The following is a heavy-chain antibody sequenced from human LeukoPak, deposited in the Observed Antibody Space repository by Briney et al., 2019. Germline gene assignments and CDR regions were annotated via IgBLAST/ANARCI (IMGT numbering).Heavy chain of an antibody. Sequence: GGSLRLSCAASGFTFSSYAMSRVRQAPGKGLEWVSAISGSGGSTYYADFVKGRFTISRDNSKNTLYLQMNSLRAEDTAVYYCAKPTVPGWSWFDPWGQGTLVTVSS. CDR3: AKPTVPGWSWFDP. D-gene: IGHD6-19*01. CDR1: GFTFSSYA. V-gene: IGHV3-23*01. CDR2: ISGSGGST. J-gene: IGHJ5*02.